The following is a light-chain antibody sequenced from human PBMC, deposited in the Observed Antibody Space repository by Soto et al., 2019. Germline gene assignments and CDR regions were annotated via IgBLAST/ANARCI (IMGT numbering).Light chain of an antibody. Sequence: EIVLTQSPGTLYLSPGERATLSCRASQSVSSSYLAWYHQKPGQAPRLLIYGEASRATGIPDRLSGSGSGTDVTLTISRLGPEVFAVYYCQQYGSLPYTFGQGTKLEIK. CDR3: QQYGSLPYT. CDR2: GEA. J-gene: IGKJ2*01. V-gene: IGKV3-20*01. CDR1: QSVSSSY.